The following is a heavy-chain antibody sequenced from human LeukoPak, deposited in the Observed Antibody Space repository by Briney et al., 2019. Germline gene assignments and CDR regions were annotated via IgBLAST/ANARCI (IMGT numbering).Heavy chain of an antibody. CDR1: GFTFSSYS. CDR3: ARDLSYYGSGNWFDP. V-gene: IGHV3-21*01. CDR2: ISSSSSYI. J-gene: IGHJ5*02. Sequence: GGSLRLSCAASGFTFSSYSMNWVGQAPGKGLEWVSSISSSSSYIYYADSVKGRFTISRDNAKNSLYLQMNSLRAEDTAVYYCARDLSYYGSGNWFDPWGQGTLVTVSS. D-gene: IGHD3-10*01.